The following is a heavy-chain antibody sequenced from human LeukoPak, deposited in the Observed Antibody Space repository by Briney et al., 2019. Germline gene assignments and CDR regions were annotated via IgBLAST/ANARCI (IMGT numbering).Heavy chain of an antibody. CDR3: ARVGAVADSFDY. V-gene: IGHV3-21*01. J-gene: IGHJ4*02. CDR1: GFTFSSYS. D-gene: IGHD6-19*01. Sequence: RTGGSLRLSCAASGFTFSSYSMNWVRQAPGKGLEWVSSISSSSSYIYYADSVKGRFTISRDNAKNSLYLQMNSLRAEDTAVYYCARVGAVADSFDYWGQGTLVTVSS. CDR2: ISSSSSYI.